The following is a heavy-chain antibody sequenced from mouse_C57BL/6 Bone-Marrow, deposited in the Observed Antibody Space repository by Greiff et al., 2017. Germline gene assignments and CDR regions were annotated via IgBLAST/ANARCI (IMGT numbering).Heavy chain of an antibody. CDR1: GYTFTSYG. CDR3: ARSRCLPYAY. J-gene: IGHJ3*01. CDR2: IYPRSGNT. V-gene: IGHV1-81*01. Sequence: VQLQQSGAELARPGASVKLSCKASGYTFTSYGISWVKQRTGQGLEWIGEIYPRSGNTYYNEKFKGKATLTADKSSSTAYMELRSLTSEDSAVYFCARSRCLPYAYWGQGTLVTVSA.